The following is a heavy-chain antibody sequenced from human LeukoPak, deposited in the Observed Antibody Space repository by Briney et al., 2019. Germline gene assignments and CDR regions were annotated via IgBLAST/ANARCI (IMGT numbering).Heavy chain of an antibody. V-gene: IGHV3-48*01. Sequence: GGSLRLSCAASGFSFSSYSMNWVRQAPGKGLEWVSYISSGSSTIFYADSVKGRFTISRDNAKNSLYLQMNSLRAEDTAVYYCASDCSGGSLRYWGQGTLVTVSS. D-gene: IGHD2-15*01. CDR3: ASDCSGGSLRY. J-gene: IGHJ4*02. CDR2: ISSGSSTI. CDR1: GFSFSSYS.